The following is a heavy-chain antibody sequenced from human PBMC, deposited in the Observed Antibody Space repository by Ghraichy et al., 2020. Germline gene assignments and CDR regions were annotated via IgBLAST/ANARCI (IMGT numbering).Heavy chain of an antibody. D-gene: IGHD1-26*01. J-gene: IGHJ4*02. Sequence: LSLTCAASGFTFTDYWMHWVRQAPGKGLVWVSRIYIDESSATYADSVKGRFTISRDNAKNTVFLQMNSLRVDDMAVYYCASSAVTYYGTALDYWGQGNLVTVSS. CDR1: GFTFTDYW. V-gene: IGHV3-74*01. CDR2: IYIDESSA. CDR3: ASSAVTYYGTALDY.